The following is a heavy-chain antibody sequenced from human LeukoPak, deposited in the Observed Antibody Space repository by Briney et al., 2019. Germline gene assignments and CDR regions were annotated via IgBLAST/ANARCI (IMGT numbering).Heavy chain of an antibody. Sequence: PGGSLRLSCEASGFTFSSHWMHWVRQAPGMGLVWVSRINSEGRTADYADSVEGRFTISRDNAKNTLYLQMNSLRVEDTAMYYCAIGYCTTTACDGVGYWGQGTLVTVSS. D-gene: IGHD2-8*01. J-gene: IGHJ4*02. CDR3: AIGYCTTTACDGVGY. CDR1: GFTFSSHW. CDR2: INSEGRTA. V-gene: IGHV3-74*01.